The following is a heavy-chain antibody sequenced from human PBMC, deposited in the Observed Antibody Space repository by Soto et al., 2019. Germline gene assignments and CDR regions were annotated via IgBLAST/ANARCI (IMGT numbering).Heavy chain of an antibody. CDR2: TYYRSKWYN. J-gene: IGHJ6*02. V-gene: IGHV6-1*01. CDR3: ASEEQLDYYYGMDV. D-gene: IGHD6-6*01. Sequence: LSQTFSLTCAISGDSVSSNSAAWNWIRQSPSRGLEWLGRTYYRSKWYNDYAVSVKSRITINPDTSKNQFSLQLNSVTPEDTAVYYCASEEQLDYYYGMDVWGQGTTVTVSS. CDR1: GDSVSSNSAA.